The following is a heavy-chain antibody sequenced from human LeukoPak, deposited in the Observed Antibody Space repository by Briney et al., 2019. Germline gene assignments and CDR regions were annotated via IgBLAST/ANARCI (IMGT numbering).Heavy chain of an antibody. J-gene: IGHJ4*02. V-gene: IGHV4-34*01. CDR2: INHSGST. CDR1: GGSFSGYY. CDR3: AREASIAAAGTFDY. Sequence: PSETLSLTCAVYGGSFSGYYWSWIRQPPGKGLEWIGEINHSGSTNYNPSLKSRVTISVDTSKNQFSLKLSSVTAADTAVYYCAREASIAAAGTFDYWGQGTLVTVSS. D-gene: IGHD6-13*01.